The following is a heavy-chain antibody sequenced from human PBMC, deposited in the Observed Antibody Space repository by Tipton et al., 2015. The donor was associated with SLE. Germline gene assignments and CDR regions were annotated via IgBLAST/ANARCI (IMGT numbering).Heavy chain of an antibody. V-gene: IGHV4-59*11. J-gene: IGHJ3*02. D-gene: IGHD3-10*01. Sequence: TLSLTCTVSGGSISSHYWSWIRQPPGKGLEWIGYIYYSGRTNYNPSLKSRVTISVDTSKNQFSLKLSSVTAADTAVYYCARGALLLWFGELLYSRDAFDIWGQGTMVTVSS. CDR3: ARGALLLWFGELLYSRDAFDI. CDR1: GGSISSHY. CDR2: IYYSGRT.